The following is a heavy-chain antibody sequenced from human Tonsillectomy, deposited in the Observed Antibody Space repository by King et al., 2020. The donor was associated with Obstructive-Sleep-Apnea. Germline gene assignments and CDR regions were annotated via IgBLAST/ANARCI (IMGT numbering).Heavy chain of an antibody. CDR2: ISYSGRT. CDR1: GGSISSSSYY. J-gene: IGHJ6*02. D-gene: IGHD5-24*01. Sequence: QLQESGPGLVKTSETLSLTCTVSGGSISSSSYYWGWIRQPPGKGLEWIGIISYSGRTYYNPSLKSRVTISIDTSKNQFSLKLSSVTAADTAVYSCVRMSLPATPEDYRMDVWGQGTTVTVSS. V-gene: IGHV4-39*07. CDR3: VRMSLPATPEDYRMDV.